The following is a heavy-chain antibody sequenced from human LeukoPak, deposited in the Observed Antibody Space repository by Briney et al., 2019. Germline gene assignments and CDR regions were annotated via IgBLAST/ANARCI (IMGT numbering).Heavy chain of an antibody. CDR3: ARDGVYCSGGSCYSEYYFDY. CDR2: IYTSGST. V-gene: IGHV4-4*07. J-gene: IGHJ4*02. D-gene: IGHD2-15*01. Sequence: PSETLSLTCTVSGVSISSYYWSWIRQPAGKGLEWIGRIYTSGSTNYNPSLKSRVTMSVDTSKNQFSLKLSSVTAADTAVYYCARDGVYCSGGSCYSEYYFDYWGQGTLVTVSS. CDR1: GVSISSYY.